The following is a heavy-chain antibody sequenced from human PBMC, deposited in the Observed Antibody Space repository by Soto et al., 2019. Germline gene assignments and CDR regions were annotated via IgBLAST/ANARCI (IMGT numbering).Heavy chain of an antibody. V-gene: IGHV4-59*12. CDR3: ARDAPGIAAAGFDP. Sequence: PSETLSLTCTVSGGSISSYYWSWIRQPPGRGLEWIGYIYYSGSTNYNPSLKSRVTISVDTSKNQFSLKLSSVTAADTAVYYCARDAPGIAAAGFDPWGQGTLVTVSS. CDR1: GGSISSYY. CDR2: IYYSGST. J-gene: IGHJ5*02. D-gene: IGHD6-13*01.